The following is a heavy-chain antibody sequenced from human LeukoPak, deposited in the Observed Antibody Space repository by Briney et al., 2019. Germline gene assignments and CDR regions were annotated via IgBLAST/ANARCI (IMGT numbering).Heavy chain of an antibody. D-gene: IGHD5-18*01. CDR3: TTGPSFGYEW. Sequence: TGGSLRLSCAASGMTFSNHWMHCVRQAPGKGLVWVSLIKTDGRTTIYADSVKGRFTISRDDGKSTLYLQMNSLRAEDAAIYYCTTGPSFGYEWWGQGTVVTVSS. J-gene: IGHJ4*02. CDR2: IKTDGRTT. CDR1: GMTFSNHW. V-gene: IGHV3-74*01.